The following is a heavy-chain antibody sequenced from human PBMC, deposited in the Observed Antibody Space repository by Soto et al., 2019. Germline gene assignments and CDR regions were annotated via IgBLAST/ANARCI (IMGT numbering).Heavy chain of an antibody. J-gene: IGHJ6*03. CDR1: GFTFSSYG. CDR2: IWYDGSNK. CDR3: AREHRPSSGWMYYYYYYMDV. Sequence: GGSLRLSCAASGFTFSSYGMHWVRQAPGKGLEWVAVIWYDGSNKYYADSVKGRFTISSDNSKNTLYLQMNSLRAEDTAVYYCAREHRPSSGWMYYYYYYMDVWGKGTTVTVSS. D-gene: IGHD6-19*01. V-gene: IGHV3-33*01.